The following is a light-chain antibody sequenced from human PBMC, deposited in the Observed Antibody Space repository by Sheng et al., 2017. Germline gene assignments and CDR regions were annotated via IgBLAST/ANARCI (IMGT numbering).Light chain of an antibody. CDR3: QQRSNWPLMYT. CDR2: DAS. CDR1: QSVNSD. Sequence: EIVLTQSPATLSLSPGDSATLSCRASQSVNSDLAWYQQKPGQPPRLLIHDASNRATGVPARFSGSGSGTDFTLTIHGLEPDDFAVYYCQQRSNWPLMYTFGQGTKLEI. V-gene: IGKV3-11*01. J-gene: IGKJ2*01.